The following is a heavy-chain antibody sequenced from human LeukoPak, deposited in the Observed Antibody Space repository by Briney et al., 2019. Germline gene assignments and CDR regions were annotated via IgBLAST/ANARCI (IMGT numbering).Heavy chain of an antibody. V-gene: IGHV1-69*13. CDR2: IIPIFGTA. CDR1: GGTFSSYA. J-gene: IGHJ4*02. Sequence: SVKVSCKASGGTFSSYAISWVRQAPGQGLEWMGGIIPIFGTANYAQKFQGRVTITADESTSTAYMELSSLRSEDTAVYYCAKDLRITMIVGFDYWGQGTLVTVSS. CDR3: AKDLRITMIVGFDY. D-gene: IGHD3-22*01.